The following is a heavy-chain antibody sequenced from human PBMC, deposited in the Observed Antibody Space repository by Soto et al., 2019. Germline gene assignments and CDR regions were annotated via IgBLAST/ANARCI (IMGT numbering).Heavy chain of an antibody. CDR3: ARGRYYYDTTGFPNLDY. D-gene: IGHD3-22*01. Sequence: QVQLQESGPGLVKPSETLSLTCTVSGASLSSGGYYWSWIRQPPGKGLECIGYIFYTGSTNYNPSLMCGVSISVDTSKNKFSLKLSSVTAADTAWYYCARGRYYYDTTGFPNLDYWGQGTLVTVSS. CDR1: GASLSSGGYY. J-gene: IGHJ4*02. CDR2: IFYTGST. V-gene: IGHV4-61*08.